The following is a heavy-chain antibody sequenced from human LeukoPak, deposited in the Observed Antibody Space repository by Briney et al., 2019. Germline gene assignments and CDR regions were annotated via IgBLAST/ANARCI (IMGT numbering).Heavy chain of an antibody. V-gene: IGHV4-59*01. CDR3: AGGYHDFSGYWLSYFDY. CDR1: GGSISNYY. D-gene: IGHD3-22*01. J-gene: IGHJ4*02. CDR2: IYYSGST. Sequence: SETLSLTCTVSGGSISNYYWSWIRQPPGKGLEWIGYIYYSGSTNYNPSLKSRVTISVDTSKNQFSLKLSSVTAADTAVYYCAGGYHDFSGYWLSYFDYWGQGTLVTVSS.